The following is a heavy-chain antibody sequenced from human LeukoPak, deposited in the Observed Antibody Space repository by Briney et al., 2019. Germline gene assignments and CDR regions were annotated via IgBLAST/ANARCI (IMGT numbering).Heavy chain of an antibody. CDR1: GYTFTGYY. D-gene: IGHD3-10*01. CDR3: ARVQYYYGGYYYYYMDV. CDR2: INPNSGGT. Sequence: ASVKVSCKASGYTFTGYYMHWVRQAPGQGLEWMGWINPNSGGTNYAQKFQGRVTMTRDTSISTAYMELSRLRSDGTAVYYCARVQYYYGGYYYYYMDVWGKGTTVTISS. J-gene: IGHJ6*03. V-gene: IGHV1-2*02.